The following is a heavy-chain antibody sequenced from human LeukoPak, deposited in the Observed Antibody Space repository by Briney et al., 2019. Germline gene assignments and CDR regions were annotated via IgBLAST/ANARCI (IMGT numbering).Heavy chain of an antibody. J-gene: IGHJ4*02. CDR1: GFSVSTHY. V-gene: IGHV3-53*01. CDR2: IDSADNT. Sequence: GGSLRLSCAASGFSVSTHYMNRVRQAPGKGLEWVPVIDSADNTYYADSVKGRFTISRDNSNNTVFLQLNSVRAEDTAVYYCARRGGYSGHDFGGGIEGYFDSWGQGTVVTVSS. D-gene: IGHD5-12*01. CDR3: ARRGGYSGHDFGGGIEGYFDS.